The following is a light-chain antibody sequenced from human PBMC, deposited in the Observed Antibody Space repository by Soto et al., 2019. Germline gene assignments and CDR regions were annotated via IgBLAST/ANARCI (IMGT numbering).Light chain of an antibody. CDR3: QQRSNWPSALT. V-gene: IGKV3-11*01. Sequence: EIVLTQSPATLSLSPGERATLSCRASQSVSSYLVWYQQKPGQAPRLLIYDASNRATGIPARFSGSGSGTDFTLTISRLEPEDIAVSYCQQRSNWPSALTFGGGTKVKIK. CDR2: DAS. J-gene: IGKJ4*01. CDR1: QSVSSY.